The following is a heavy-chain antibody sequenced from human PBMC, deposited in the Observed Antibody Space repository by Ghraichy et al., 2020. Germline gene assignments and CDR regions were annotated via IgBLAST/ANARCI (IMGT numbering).Heavy chain of an antibody. V-gene: IGHV3-7*03. J-gene: IGHJ4*02. CDR1: GFTFSSYW. Sequence: GGSLRLSCAASGFTFSSYWMSWVRQAPGKGLEWVANIKQDGSEKYYVDSVKGRFTISRDNAKNSLYLQMNSQRAEDTAVYYCARVGTKYSSGWYVTKYWGQGTLVTVSS. CDR2: IKQDGSEK. D-gene: IGHD6-19*01. CDR3: ARVGTKYSSGWYVTKY.